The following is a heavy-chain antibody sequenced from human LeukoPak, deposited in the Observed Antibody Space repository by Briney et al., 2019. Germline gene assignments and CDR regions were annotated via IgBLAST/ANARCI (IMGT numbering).Heavy chain of an antibody. D-gene: IGHD3-10*01. CDR1: GGSFSGYY. CDR3: ARGASRLLWFGELLSQPFTWFDP. J-gene: IGHJ5*02. CDR2: INHSGST. V-gene: IGHV4-34*01. Sequence: SETLSLTCAVYGGSFSGYYWSWICQPPGKGLEWIGEINHSGSTNYNPSLKSRVTISVDTSKNQFSLKLSSVTAADTAVYYCARGASRLLWFGELLSQPFTWFDPWGQGTLVTVSS.